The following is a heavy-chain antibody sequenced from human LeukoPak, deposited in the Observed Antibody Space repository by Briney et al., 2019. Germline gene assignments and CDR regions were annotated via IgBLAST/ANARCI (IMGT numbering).Heavy chain of an antibody. CDR3: ARSDRYYDFWSGHYYMDV. J-gene: IGHJ6*03. Sequence: GGSLRLSCTTSGFNFRAYWMGWVRQAPGKGLEWVANIKQDGSEKYYVDSVKGRFTISRDNAKNSLYLQMNSLRAEDTAVYYCARSDRYYDFWSGHYYMDVWGKGTTVTVSS. D-gene: IGHD3-3*01. CDR2: IKQDGSEK. V-gene: IGHV3-7*01. CDR1: GFNFRAYW.